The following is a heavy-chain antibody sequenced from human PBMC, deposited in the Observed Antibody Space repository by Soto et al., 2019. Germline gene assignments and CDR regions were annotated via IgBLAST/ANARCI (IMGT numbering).Heavy chain of an antibody. CDR3: ARDPTTTYYYDSSGYSFDY. J-gene: IGHJ4*02. Sequence: ASVKVSCKDSGSTFTSYGISWVRQAPGQGLEWMGWISAYNGNTNYAQKRQGRVTMTTDTSTSTAYMELRSLRSDDTAVYYCARDPTTTYYYDSSGYSFDYWGQGTLVTFSS. V-gene: IGHV1-18*04. CDR2: ISAYNGNT. D-gene: IGHD3-22*01. CDR1: GSTFTSYG.